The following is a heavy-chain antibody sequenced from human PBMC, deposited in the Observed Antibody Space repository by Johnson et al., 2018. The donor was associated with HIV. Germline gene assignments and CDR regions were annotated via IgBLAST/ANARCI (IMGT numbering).Heavy chain of an antibody. Sequence: QVQLVESGGGVVQPGGSLRLSCAASGFTFSSYGMHWVRQAPGKGLEWVTFIRYDGSNKYYADSVQGRFTISRDNSKNTLYLQMSSLRAEDTAVYYCAKDLVVTAPGAFDIWGQGTMVTVSS. CDR2: IRYDGSNK. V-gene: IGHV3-30*02. J-gene: IGHJ3*02. D-gene: IGHD2-21*02. CDR1: GFTFSSYG. CDR3: AKDLVVTAPGAFDI.